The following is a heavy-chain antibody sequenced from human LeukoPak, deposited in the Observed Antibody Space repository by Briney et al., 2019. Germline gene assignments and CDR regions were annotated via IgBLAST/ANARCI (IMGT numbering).Heavy chain of an antibody. CDR3: ARDGGDIVVVVAASNDAFDI. CDR1: GFTFSSYS. J-gene: IGHJ3*02. D-gene: IGHD2-15*01. CDR2: ISSSSSYI. V-gene: IGHV3-21*01. Sequence: GGSLRLSCAASGFTFSSYSMNWVHQAPGKGLEWVSSISSSSSYIYYADSVKGRFTISRDNAKNSLYLQMNSLRAEDTAVYYCARDGGDIVVVVAASNDAFDIWGQGTMVTVSS.